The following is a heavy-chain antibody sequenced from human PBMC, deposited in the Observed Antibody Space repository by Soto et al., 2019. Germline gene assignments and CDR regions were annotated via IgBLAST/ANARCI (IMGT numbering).Heavy chain of an antibody. V-gene: IGHV1-18*01. CDR2: ISAYNGNT. D-gene: IGHD2-2*01. J-gene: IGHJ6*02. Sequence: ASVKVSCKASGYTFTSYGISWVRQAPGQGLEWMGWISAYNGNTNYAQKLQGRVTMTTDTSTSTAYMELRSLRSDDTAVYYCARESHSICISTSCYARGGYYYYGMDVWGQGTTVNVSS. CDR3: ARESHSICISTSCYARGGYYYYGMDV. CDR1: GYTFTSYG.